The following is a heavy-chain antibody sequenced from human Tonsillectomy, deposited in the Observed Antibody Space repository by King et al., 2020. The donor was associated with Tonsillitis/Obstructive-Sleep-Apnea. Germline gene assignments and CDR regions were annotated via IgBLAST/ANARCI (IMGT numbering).Heavy chain of an antibody. CDR1: GGSISSSNYY. J-gene: IGHJ3*02. CDR3: ARLKDDYGSSAFDI. CDR2: IYYSGST. Sequence: LQLQESGPGLVKPSETLSLTCTVSGGSISSSNYYWGWIRQPPGKGLEWIGSIYYSGSTNYNPPLKSRVTISVDTSKKQFSLKLSSVTAADTAVYYCARLKDDYGSSAFDIWGQGTVVTVSS. D-gene: IGHD3-16*01. V-gene: IGHV4-39*01.